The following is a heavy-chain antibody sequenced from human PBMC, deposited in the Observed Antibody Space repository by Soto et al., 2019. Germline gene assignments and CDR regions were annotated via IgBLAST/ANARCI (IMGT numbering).Heavy chain of an antibody. V-gene: IGHV1-69*01. CDR2: IIPIFGTA. Sequence: QVQLVESGGGVVQPGRSLRLSCAASGFTFSSYAISWVRQAPGQGLEWMGGIIPIFGTANYAQKFQGRVTITADESTSTAYMELSSLRSEDTAVYYCKRGGADRGYYYGMDVWGQGTTVTVSS. J-gene: IGHJ6*02. D-gene: IGHD3-10*01. CDR3: KRGGADRGYYYGMDV. CDR1: GFTFSSYA.